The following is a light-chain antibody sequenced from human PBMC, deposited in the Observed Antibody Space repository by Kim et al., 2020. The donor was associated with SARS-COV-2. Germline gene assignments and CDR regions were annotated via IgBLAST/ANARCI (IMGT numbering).Light chain of an antibody. CDR2: GAS. Sequence: SMSPGERATLSCRASESVGSNLAWYRQKPGQAPRLLIYGASTRATGVPASFSGSGSGTDFTLTISSLQTEDFAVYYCEQYNFWPFTFGQGTKLEI. V-gene: IGKV3-15*01. CDR1: ESVGSN. CDR3: EQYNFWPFT. J-gene: IGKJ2*01.